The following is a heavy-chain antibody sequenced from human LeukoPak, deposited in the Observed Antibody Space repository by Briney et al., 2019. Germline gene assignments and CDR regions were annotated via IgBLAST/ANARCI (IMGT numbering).Heavy chain of an antibody. CDR3: ARDLSGSGVLYPDAFDI. CDR2: IYYSGST. CDR1: GGSISSYY. J-gene: IGHJ3*02. D-gene: IGHD2-15*01. Sequence: SETLSLTCTVSGGSISSYYWSWIRQPPGKGLEWIGYIYYSGSTYYNPSLKSRVTISVDTSKNQFSLKLSSVTAADTAVYYCARDLSGSGVLYPDAFDIWGQGTMVTVSS. V-gene: IGHV4-59*12.